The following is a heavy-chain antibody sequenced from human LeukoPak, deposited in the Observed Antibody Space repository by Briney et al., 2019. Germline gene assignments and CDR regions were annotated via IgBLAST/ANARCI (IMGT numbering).Heavy chain of an antibody. CDR3: VKDGSGSYYTYYFDY. J-gene: IGHJ4*02. Sequence: PGGSLRLSCSASGFTFSRYAMHWVRQAPGKGLEYVSAISSNGGSTYYADSVKGRFTISRDNSKNTLYLQMSSLRTEDTAVYYCVKDGSGSYYTYYFDYWGQGTLVTVSS. CDR1: GFTFSRYA. D-gene: IGHD3-10*01. CDR2: ISSNGGST. V-gene: IGHV3-64D*06.